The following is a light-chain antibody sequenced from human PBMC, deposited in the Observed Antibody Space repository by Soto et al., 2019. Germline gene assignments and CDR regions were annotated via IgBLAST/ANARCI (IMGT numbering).Light chain of an antibody. V-gene: IGKV3-20*01. J-gene: IGKJ4*01. CDR3: QRYGSSPLT. CDR1: QSVSSSY. Sequence: EIVLTQSPGTLSLSPGERATLSCRASQSVSSSYLACYQQKPGQAPRLLIYAASSRATGIPDRFSGSGSETDFTLTISRLEPEDFAVYYCQRYGSSPLTFGGGTKVEIK. CDR2: AAS.